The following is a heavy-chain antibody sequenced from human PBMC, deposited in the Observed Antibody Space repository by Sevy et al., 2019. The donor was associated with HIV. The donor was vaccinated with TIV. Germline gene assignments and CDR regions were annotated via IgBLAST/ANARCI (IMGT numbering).Heavy chain of an antibody. CDR1: GFTFSSYG. V-gene: IGHV3-33*01. CDR3: VREGIAVAGIGYYFDY. J-gene: IGHJ4*02. CDR2: IWYDGSNK. Sequence: GESLKISCAASGFTFSSYGMHWVRQAPGKGLEWVAIIWYDGSNKKYADSVKGRFSISRDNSKNTLYLQMNSLRAEDTAVYYCVREGIAVAGIGYYFDYWGQGTLVTVSS. D-gene: IGHD6-19*01.